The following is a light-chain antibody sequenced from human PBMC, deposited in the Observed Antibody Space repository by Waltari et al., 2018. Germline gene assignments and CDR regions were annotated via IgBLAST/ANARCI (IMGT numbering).Light chain of an antibody. CDR3: SSYISSDNLEL. Sequence: HSALTQPASVSGSPGQSITISCPGTSRDVGGYNYVPWYQQHPGKAPKLMIFDVSYRPSGISNRFSGSKSGNTASLTISGLQAEDEADYYCSSYISSDNLELFGGGTSLTVL. CDR1: SRDVGGYNY. CDR2: DVS. V-gene: IGLV2-14*03. J-gene: IGLJ2*01.